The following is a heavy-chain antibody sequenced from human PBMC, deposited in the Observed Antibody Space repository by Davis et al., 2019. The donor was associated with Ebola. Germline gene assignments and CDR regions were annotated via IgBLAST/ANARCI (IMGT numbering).Heavy chain of an antibody. CDR1: GFTFSSYG. J-gene: IGHJ6*02. CDR2: TSYGGSSK. D-gene: IGHD6-19*01. Sequence: SLKISCAASGFTFSSYGLHWVRQAPGKGLEWVAVTSYGGSSKYYADSVKGRFTISRDNSKNTLYLQMNSLRAEDTAVYYCAKDSKWLVRRYYYGMDVWGQGTTVTVSS. V-gene: IGHV3-30*18. CDR3: AKDSKWLVRRYYYGMDV.